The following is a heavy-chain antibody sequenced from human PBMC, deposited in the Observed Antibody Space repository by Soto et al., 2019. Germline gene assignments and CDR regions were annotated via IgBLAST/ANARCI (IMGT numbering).Heavy chain of an antibody. V-gene: IGHV4-34*01. Sequence: SETLSLTCAVYGGSFSGYYWSWIRQPPGKGLEWIGEINHRGSTNYNPSLKSRVTISVDTSKNQFSLKLSSVTAADTAVYYCARGDDSLTGYYKREACFDYWGQGTLVTVSS. J-gene: IGHJ4*02. D-gene: IGHD3-9*01. CDR2: INHRGST. CDR1: GGSFSGYY. CDR3: ARGDDSLTGYYKREACFDY.